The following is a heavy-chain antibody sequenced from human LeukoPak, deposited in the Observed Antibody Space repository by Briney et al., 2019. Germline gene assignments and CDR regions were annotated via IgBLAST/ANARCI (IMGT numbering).Heavy chain of an antibody. Sequence: GGSLRLSCAASGFAFSDYYMSWIRQAPGKGLEWASYISSSGSTIYYADSVKGRFTISRDNAKNSLYLQMNSLRAEDTAVYYCARDQAGYSSGRSDDYYYYGMDVWGQGTTVTVSS. D-gene: IGHD6-19*01. CDR1: GFAFSDYY. V-gene: IGHV3-11*01. CDR2: ISSSGSTI. J-gene: IGHJ6*02. CDR3: ARDQAGYSSGRSDDYYYYGMDV.